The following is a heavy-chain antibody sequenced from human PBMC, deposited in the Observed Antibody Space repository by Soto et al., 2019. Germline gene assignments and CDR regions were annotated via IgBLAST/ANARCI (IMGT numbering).Heavy chain of an antibody. V-gene: IGHV3-33*01. CDR1: GFTFRNYG. Sequence: PGGSLRLSCAASGFTFRNYGMHWVRQAPGKGLEWVAVIWYDGSNKYNADSVKGRFTISRDNSKNTLYLQMNSLRAEDMAVYYVARDQELNYYGMDVWGQGTTVTVSS. J-gene: IGHJ6*02. CDR2: IWYDGSNK. CDR3: ARDQELNYYGMDV. D-gene: IGHD1-26*01.